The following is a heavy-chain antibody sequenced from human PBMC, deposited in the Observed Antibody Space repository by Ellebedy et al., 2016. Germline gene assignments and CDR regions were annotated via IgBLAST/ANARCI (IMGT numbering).Heavy chain of an antibody. J-gene: IGHJ4*02. D-gene: IGHD3-22*01. CDR1: GLTLSRFA. V-gene: IGHV3-9*01. CDR2: VSWNSGSI. CDR3: AKGPYDSSGYPYYFDY. Sequence: GGSLRLXXAASGLTLSRFAMSWVRQAPGKGPEWVAGVSWNSGSIGYADSVKGRFTISRDNARNSLYLQINSLRVEDTAFYYCAKGPYDSSGYPYYFDYWGQGALVTVSS.